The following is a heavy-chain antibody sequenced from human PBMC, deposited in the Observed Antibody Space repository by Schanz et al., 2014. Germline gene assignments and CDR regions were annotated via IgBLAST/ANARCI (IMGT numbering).Heavy chain of an antibody. CDR3: ARGGVDAAAGGNY. Sequence: QVQLVQSGAEVKKPGASVKVSCKASGYTFTSYSMHWVRQAPGQGLEWMGIINLSGGSTNNAQKLQTNITMARDTSTNSVYMELRSLRSEDADVYDCARGGVDAAAGGNYWGQGTLVIGSS. CDR1: GYTFTSYS. V-gene: IGHV1-46*01. D-gene: IGHD6-13*01. CDR2: INLSGGST. J-gene: IGHJ4*02.